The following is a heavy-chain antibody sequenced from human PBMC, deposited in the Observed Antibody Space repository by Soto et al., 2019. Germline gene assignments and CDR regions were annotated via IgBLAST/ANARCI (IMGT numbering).Heavy chain of an antibody. CDR3: ARAWGGFGVQHDTNWFDP. Sequence: PSETLSLTCTVSGGSISSYYWSWIRQPPGKGLEWIGYIYYSGSTNYNPSLKSRVTISVDTSKNQFSLKLSSVTAADTAVYYCARAWGGFGVQHDTNWFDPWGQGTLVTVSS. CDR1: GGSISSYY. D-gene: IGHD3-10*01. CDR2: IYYSGST. V-gene: IGHV4-59*01. J-gene: IGHJ5*02.